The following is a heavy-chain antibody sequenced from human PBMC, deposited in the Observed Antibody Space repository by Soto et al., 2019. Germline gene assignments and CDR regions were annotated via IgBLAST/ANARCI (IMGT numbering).Heavy chain of an antibody. Sequence: PSETLSLACTVSGGSISSYYWSWIRQPPGKGLEWIGYIYYSGSTNYNPSLKSRVTISVDTSKNQFSLKLSSVTAADTAVYYCARGGDYDILPGYLNWFDPWGQGTLVTVS. CDR3: ARGGDYDILPGYLNWFDP. CDR1: GGSISSYY. D-gene: IGHD3-9*01. CDR2: IYYSGST. J-gene: IGHJ5*02. V-gene: IGHV4-59*01.